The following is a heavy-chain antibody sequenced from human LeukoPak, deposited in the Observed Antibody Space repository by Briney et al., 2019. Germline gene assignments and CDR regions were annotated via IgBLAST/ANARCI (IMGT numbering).Heavy chain of an antibody. CDR1: GFTVSANH. Sequence: PGGSLRLSCAASGFTVSANHMSWVRQAPGKGLEWVANIKEDGSEKHYVDSVKGRFTISRDNAKNSLYLQMNSLRAEDTAVYYCARGGAAVDYWGQGTLVTVSS. D-gene: IGHD6-13*01. CDR3: ARGGAAVDY. CDR2: IKEDGSEK. J-gene: IGHJ4*02. V-gene: IGHV3-7*01.